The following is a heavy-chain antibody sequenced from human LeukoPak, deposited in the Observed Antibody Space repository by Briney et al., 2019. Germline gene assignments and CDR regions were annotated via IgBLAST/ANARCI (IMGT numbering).Heavy chain of an antibody. Sequence: PGGSLRLSCAASGFTFSSYWMVWVREAPGKGREGGANIKKDGSEKYYVDSVKGRFTIGRDNAKHSLYLQMNRLRVEDTAVYYCARWGGGFDYWGQGTLVTVSS. CDR2: IKKDGSEK. CDR3: ARWGGGFDY. D-gene: IGHD3-16*01. J-gene: IGHJ4*02. V-gene: IGHV3-7*05. CDR1: GFTFSSYW.